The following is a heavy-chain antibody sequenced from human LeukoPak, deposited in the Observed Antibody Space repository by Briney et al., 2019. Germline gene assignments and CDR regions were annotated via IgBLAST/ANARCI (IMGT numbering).Heavy chain of an antibody. CDR1: GGSISSYY. V-gene: IGHV4-59*01. Sequence: SETLSLTCTVSGGSISSYYWSWIRQPPGKGLEWIGYIYYSGSTNYNPSLKSRVTISVDTSKNQFSLKRSSVTAADTAVYYCAGYSSSSGQFDYWGQGTLVTVSS. CDR3: AGYSSSSGQFDY. CDR2: IYYSGST. J-gene: IGHJ4*02. D-gene: IGHD6-6*01.